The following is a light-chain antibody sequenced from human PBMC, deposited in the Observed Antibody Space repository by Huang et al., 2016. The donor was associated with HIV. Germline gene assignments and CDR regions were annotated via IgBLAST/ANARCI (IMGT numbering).Light chain of an antibody. CDR1: QSIDSN. J-gene: IGKJ4*01. Sequence: EIVMTQSPATLSVSPGDRVTLSCRASQSIDSNVAWYQQTPGQSPRLLIFAASTRATGIPARFSGSGSGTEFTLTISSLQSEDFAIYYCQQHNNWPLTFGGGTRVVIK. CDR2: AAS. V-gene: IGKV3-15*01. CDR3: QQHNNWPLT.